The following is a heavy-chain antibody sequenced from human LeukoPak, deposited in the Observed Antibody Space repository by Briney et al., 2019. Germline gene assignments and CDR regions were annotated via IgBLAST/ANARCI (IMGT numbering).Heavy chain of an antibody. CDR2: IYYSGST. CDR1: GDSISSYY. D-gene: IGHD3-22*01. V-gene: IGHV4-59*12. J-gene: IGHJ4*02. CDR3: ARRRPYYYDSSGHDY. Sequence: SETLSLTCTVSGDSISSYYWSWIRQPPGKGLEWIGYIYYSGSTNYNPSLKSRVTISVDTSKNQFSLKLSSVTAADTAVYYCARRRPYYYDSSGHDYWGQGTLVTVSS.